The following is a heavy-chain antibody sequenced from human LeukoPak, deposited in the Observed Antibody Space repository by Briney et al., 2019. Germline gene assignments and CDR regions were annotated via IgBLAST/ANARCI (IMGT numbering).Heavy chain of an antibody. V-gene: IGHV1-8*01. CDR3: ARGGYGSGWYFKLNYYYYYYMDV. CDR1: GYTFTSYD. J-gene: IGHJ6*03. D-gene: IGHD6-19*01. Sequence: GASVKVSCKASGYTFTSYDINWVRQATGQGLEWMGWMNPNSGNTGYAQKFQGRVTMTRNTSISTAYMELSSLRSEDTAVYYCARGGYGSGWYFKLNYYYYYYMDVWGKGTTVTISS. CDR2: MNPNSGNT.